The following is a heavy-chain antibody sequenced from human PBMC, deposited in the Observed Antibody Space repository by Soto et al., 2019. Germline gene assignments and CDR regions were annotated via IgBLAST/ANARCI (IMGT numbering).Heavy chain of an antibody. CDR1: GGSISSSSYY. CDR3: ARGSADIVVVVAALGYFDY. J-gene: IGHJ4*02. CDR2: IYYSGST. V-gene: IGHV4-39*01. Sequence: SETLSLTCTVSGGSISSSSYYWGWIRQPPGKGLEWIGSIYYSGSTYYNPSLKSRVTISVDTSKNQFSLKLSSVTAADTAVYYCARGSADIVVVVAALGYFDYWGQGTLVTVSS. D-gene: IGHD2-15*01.